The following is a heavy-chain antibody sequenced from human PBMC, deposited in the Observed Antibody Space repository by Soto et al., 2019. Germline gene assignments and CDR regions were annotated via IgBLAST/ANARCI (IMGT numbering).Heavy chain of an antibody. V-gene: IGHV3-30*18. D-gene: IGHD6-6*01. Sequence: QVQLVESGGGVVQPGRSLRLSCAASGFTFSSYGMHWVRQAPGKGLEWVAVISYDGSNKYYADSAKGRFTISRDNSKNTLYLQMNSLRAEDTAVYYCAKDSRPFTSYYGMDVWGQGTTVTVSS. CDR2: ISYDGSNK. CDR1: GFTFSSYG. J-gene: IGHJ6*02. CDR3: AKDSRPFTSYYGMDV.